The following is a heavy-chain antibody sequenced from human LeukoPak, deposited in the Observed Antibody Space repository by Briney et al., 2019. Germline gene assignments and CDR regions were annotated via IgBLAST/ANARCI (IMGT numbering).Heavy chain of an antibody. Sequence: GGSLRLSCAASGFTFDDYAMHWVRQAPGKGLESVSGISWNSGSIGYADSVKGRFSISRDNAKNSLYLQMNSLRAEDTALYYCAKDASPVYYYGMDVWGQGTTVTVSS. J-gene: IGHJ6*02. CDR2: ISWNSGSI. CDR3: AKDASPVYYYGMDV. V-gene: IGHV3-9*01. CDR1: GFTFDDYA.